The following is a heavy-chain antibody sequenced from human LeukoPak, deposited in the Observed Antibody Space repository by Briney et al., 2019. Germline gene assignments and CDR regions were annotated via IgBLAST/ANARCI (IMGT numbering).Heavy chain of an antibody. D-gene: IGHD3-16*01. CDR1: GGSISSYY. V-gene: IGHV4-59*08. J-gene: IGHJ5*02. CDR2: MHYSGST. Sequence: SETLSLTCSVSGGSISSYYWSWIRQPPGKGLEWIGYMHYSGSTNYNPSPKSRVTISVDASKNQISLKLSSVTAADTAVYYCARRNGGNWFDPWGQGTLVTVSS. CDR3: ARRNGGNWFDP.